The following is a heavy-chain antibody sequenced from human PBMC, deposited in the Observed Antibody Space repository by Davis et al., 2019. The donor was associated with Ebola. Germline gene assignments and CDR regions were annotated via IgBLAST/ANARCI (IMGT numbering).Heavy chain of an antibody. Sequence: GESLKISCAASGFTFSSYDMHWVRQAPGKGLEWVAVISYDGSNKYYADSVKGRFTISRDNSKNTAYLQMNSLKTEDTAVYYCTTRIAAAGTYYYYGMDVWGQGTTVTVSS. CDR2: ISYDGSNK. D-gene: IGHD6-13*01. CDR3: TTRIAAAGTYYYYGMDV. CDR1: GFTFSSYD. J-gene: IGHJ6*02. V-gene: IGHV3-30*03.